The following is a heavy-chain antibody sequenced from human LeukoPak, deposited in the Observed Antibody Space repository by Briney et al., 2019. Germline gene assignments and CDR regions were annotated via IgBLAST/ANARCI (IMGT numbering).Heavy chain of an antibody. D-gene: IGHD6-13*01. CDR1: GFTFSSYA. Sequence: GGSLRLSCAASGFTFSSYAMSWVRQAPGKGLEWVANIRQDGSEKYYVDSVKGRFTISRDNAKNSLYLQLNTLRTEDTAVYYCAREGQHLAFDIWGQGTMVTVSS. J-gene: IGHJ3*02. CDR2: IRQDGSEK. CDR3: AREGQHLAFDI. V-gene: IGHV3-7*01.